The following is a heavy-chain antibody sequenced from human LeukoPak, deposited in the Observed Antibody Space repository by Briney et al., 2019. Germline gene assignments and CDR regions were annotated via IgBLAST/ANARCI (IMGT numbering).Heavy chain of an antibody. V-gene: IGHV3-48*04. CDR1: GFTFSSYW. J-gene: IGHJ4*02. D-gene: IGHD4/OR15-4a*01. CDR3: ARRAGAYSHPCDY. CDR2: ISSSGSTI. Sequence: PGGSLRLSCAASGFTFSSYWMNWVRQAPGKGLEWVSYISSSGSTIYYADSVKGRFTISRDNAKNSLYLQMNSLRAEDTAVYYCARRAGAYSHPCDYWGQGTLVTVS.